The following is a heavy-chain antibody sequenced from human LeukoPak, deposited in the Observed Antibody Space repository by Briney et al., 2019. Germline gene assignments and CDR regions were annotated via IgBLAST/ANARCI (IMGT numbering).Heavy chain of an antibody. Sequence: GGSLKLSCEASGFNISGSAMHWVRQASGKGPEWVGHVRNRHSNYATAYAASVKGRFTISRDDSKNTAYLQMNSLKSEDTAVYYCTRNIDIVVVVVATPFSPWGQGILVTVSS. V-gene: IGHV3-73*01. CDR3: TRNIDIVVVVVATPFSP. CDR2: VRNRHSNYAT. D-gene: IGHD2-15*01. J-gene: IGHJ5*02. CDR1: GFNISGSA.